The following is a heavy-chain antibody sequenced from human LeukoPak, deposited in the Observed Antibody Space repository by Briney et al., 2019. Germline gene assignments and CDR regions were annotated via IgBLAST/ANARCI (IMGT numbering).Heavy chain of an antibody. CDR1: GDSLSSYY. J-gene: IGHJ3*02. V-gene: IGHV4-59*08. D-gene: IGHD5-24*01. CDR2: IYYSGGT. Sequence: SETLSLTCTVSGDSLSSYYWSWMRQPPGKGLEWIGYIYYSGGTDYNPSLKSRVTISVDTSKNQFSLKLRSVTAADTAVYYCARHVTISGPYDASDIWGQGTMVTVSP. CDR3: ARHVTISGPYDASDI.